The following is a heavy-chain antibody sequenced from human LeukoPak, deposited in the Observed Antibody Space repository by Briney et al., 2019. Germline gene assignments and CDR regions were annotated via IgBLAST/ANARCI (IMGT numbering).Heavy chain of an antibody. CDR2: IIPILGTA. CDR1: GGTFSSYA. V-gene: IGHV1-69*13. Sequence: SVKVSCKASGGTFSSYAISWVRQAPGQGLEWMGGIIPILGTANYAQKFQGRVTITADESTSTAYMELSSLRSEDTAVYYCARPGLGAAPTDYYYGMDVWGQGTTVTVSS. J-gene: IGHJ6*02. CDR3: ARPGLGAAPTDYYYGMDV. D-gene: IGHD1-26*01.